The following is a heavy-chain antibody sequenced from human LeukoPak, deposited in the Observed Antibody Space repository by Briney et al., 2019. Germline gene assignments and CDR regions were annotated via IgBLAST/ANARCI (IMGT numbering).Heavy chain of an antibody. CDR2: IYPGDSDT. CDR1: GYSFTSYW. V-gene: IGHV5-51*01. CDR3: ARDYGDYADAFDI. Sequence: GESLKISCKGSGYSFTSYWIGWVRQMPGKGLEWMGIIYPGDSDTRYGPSFQGQVTISADKSISTAYLQWSSLKASDTAMYYCARDYGDYADAFDIRGQGTMVTVSS. J-gene: IGHJ3*02. D-gene: IGHD4-17*01.